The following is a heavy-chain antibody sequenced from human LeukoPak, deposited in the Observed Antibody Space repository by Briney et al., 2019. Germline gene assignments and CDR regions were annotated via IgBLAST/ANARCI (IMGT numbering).Heavy chain of an antibody. CDR3: ARAPGDLVLLWFGELIDY. Sequence: GGSLRLSCAASGFTFSSYAMHWVRQAPGKGLEWVAVISYDGSNKYYADSVKGRFTISRDNSKSTLYLQMNSLRAEDTAVYYCARAPGDLVLLWFGELIDYWGQGTLVTVSS. V-gene: IGHV3-30*04. J-gene: IGHJ4*02. D-gene: IGHD3-10*01. CDR2: ISYDGSNK. CDR1: GFTFSSYA.